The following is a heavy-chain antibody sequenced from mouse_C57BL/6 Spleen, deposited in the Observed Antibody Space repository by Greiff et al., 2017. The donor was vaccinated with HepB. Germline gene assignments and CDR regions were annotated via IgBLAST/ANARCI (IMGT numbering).Heavy chain of an antibody. CDR3: ASVYGNYAWFAY. CDR2: IYPGSGST. CDR1: GYTFTSYW. J-gene: IGHJ3*01. V-gene: IGHV1-55*01. D-gene: IGHD2-1*01. Sequence: QVQLQQPGAELVKPGASVKMSCKASGYTFTSYWITWVKQRPGQGLEWIGDIYPGSGSTNYNEKFKSKATLTVDTSSSTAYMQLSSLTSEDSAVYYCASVYGNYAWFAYWGQGTLVTVSA.